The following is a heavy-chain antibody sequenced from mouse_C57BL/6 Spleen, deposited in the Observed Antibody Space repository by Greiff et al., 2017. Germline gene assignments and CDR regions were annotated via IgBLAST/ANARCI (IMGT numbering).Heavy chain of an antibody. D-gene: IGHD1-1*01. J-gene: IGHJ4*01. CDR3: ASDTNYYAMDY. CDR1: GFTFSIYA. CDR2: SDVGSYT. Sequence: EVMLVESGGGLVKPGGSLKLSCAASGFTFSIYAISDVGSYTYYPDNVKGRFTISRDNTKKNLYLQMSHLKTEDTTVYYCASDTNYYAMDYWGQGTSVTVSS. V-gene: IGHV5-4*03.